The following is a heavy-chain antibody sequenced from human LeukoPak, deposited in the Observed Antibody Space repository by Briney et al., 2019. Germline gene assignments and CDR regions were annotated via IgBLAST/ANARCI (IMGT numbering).Heavy chain of an antibody. D-gene: IGHD3-3*01. CDR2: IYPGDSDT. CDR3: ARHRSGYFPGYYYYYMDV. J-gene: IGHJ6*03. V-gene: IGHV5-51*01. CDR1: GYSFTSYW. Sequence: GESLKISCKGSGYSFTSYWIGWVRQMPGKGLEWMGIIYPGDSDTRYSPSFQGQVTISADKSISTAYLQWSSLKASDTAMYYCARHRSGYFPGYYYYYMDVWGKGTTVTVSS.